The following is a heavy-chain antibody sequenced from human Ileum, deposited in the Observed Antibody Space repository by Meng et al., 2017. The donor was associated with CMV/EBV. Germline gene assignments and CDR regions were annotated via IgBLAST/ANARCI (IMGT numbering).Heavy chain of an antibody. J-gene: IGHJ4*02. Sequence: SETLSLTCTVSGGSISSHYWSWIRQPPGKGLEWIGYIYYSGSTNYNPSLKSRVTISVDTSKNQFSLKLSSVTAADTAVYYCARVRMVRGAVFDYWGQGTLVTVSS. CDR2: IYYSGST. V-gene: IGHV4-59*11. CDR3: ARVRMVRGAVFDY. CDR1: GGSISSHY. D-gene: IGHD3-10*01.